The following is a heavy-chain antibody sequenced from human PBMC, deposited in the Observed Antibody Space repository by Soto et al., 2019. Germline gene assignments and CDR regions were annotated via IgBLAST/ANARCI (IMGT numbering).Heavy chain of an antibody. V-gene: IGHV3-48*01. CDR1: GFTFSTYS. J-gene: IGHJ5*02. CDR3: ARDNGMAGSFDP. CDR2: ITSSSSTI. Sequence: EVQLVESGGGLVQPGGSLRLSCAASGFTFSTYSMNWVRQAPGKGLEWISYITSSSSTIYYADSVKGRFTISRDNAKNSLYLQMNSLRVEDTAMYYCARDNGMAGSFDPWGQGTLVTVSS. D-gene: IGHD2-8*01.